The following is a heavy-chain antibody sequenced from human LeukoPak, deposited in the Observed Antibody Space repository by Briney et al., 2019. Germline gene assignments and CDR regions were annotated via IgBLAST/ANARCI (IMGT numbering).Heavy chain of an antibody. V-gene: IGHV1-2*02. J-gene: IGHJ5*02. CDR1: GYTFTGYY. D-gene: IGHD3-10*01. CDR2: INPNSGGT. CDR3: STVGPVWFGELTA. Sequence: ASVKVSCKATGYTFTGYYMHWVRQAPGQGLEWMGWINPNSGGTNYAQKFQGRVTMTGDPSISTAYVELSRLRSDDTAVYYCSTVGPVWFGELTAWGQGTLVTVSS.